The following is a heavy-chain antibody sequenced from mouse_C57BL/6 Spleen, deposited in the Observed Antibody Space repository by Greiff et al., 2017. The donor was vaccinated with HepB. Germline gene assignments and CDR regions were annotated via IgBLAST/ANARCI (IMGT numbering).Heavy chain of an antibody. CDR1: GFTFSSYA. V-gene: IGHV5-4*01. CDR3: ARDPRTTVVATYWYFDV. CDR2: ISDGGSYT. Sequence: EVKLMESGGGLVKPGGSLKLSCAASGFTFSSYAMSWVRPTPEKRLEWVATISDGGSYTYYTDNVKGRFTLSSDNAKNHLYLQMSHLKSADTAMYYCARDPRTTVVATYWYFDVWGTGTTVTVSA. J-gene: IGHJ1*03. D-gene: IGHD1-1*01.